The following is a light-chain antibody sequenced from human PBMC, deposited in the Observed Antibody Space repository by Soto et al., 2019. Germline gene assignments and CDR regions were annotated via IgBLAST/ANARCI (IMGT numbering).Light chain of an antibody. CDR2: GNH. CDR1: NSNIGSNT. CDR3: AAWDDSLLWV. J-gene: IGLJ3*02. Sequence: QSVLTQPPSASGTPGQRVTIPCSGSNSNIGSNTVNWYQQLPGTAPKLLIHGNHQRPSGVPDRFSGSKSGTSASLAISGLQSEDEADYYCAAWDDSLLWVFGGGTKLTVL. V-gene: IGLV1-44*01.